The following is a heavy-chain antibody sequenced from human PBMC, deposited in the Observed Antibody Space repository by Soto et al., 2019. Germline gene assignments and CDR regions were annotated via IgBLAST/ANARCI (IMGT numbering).Heavy chain of an antibody. J-gene: IGHJ4*02. Sequence: ASVKVSCKASGYTFTSYYMHWVRQAPGQGLEWMGIINPSGGSTSYAQKFQGRVTMTRDTSTSTVYMELSSLRSEDTAVYYCARVGPDTARGLILYRFDYWGQGTLVTVSS. D-gene: IGHD5-18*01. CDR2: INPSGGST. CDR1: GYTFTSYY. CDR3: ARVGPDTARGLILYRFDY. V-gene: IGHV1-46*01.